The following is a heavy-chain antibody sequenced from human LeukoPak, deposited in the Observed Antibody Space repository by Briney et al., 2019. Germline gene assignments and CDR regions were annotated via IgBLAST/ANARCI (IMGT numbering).Heavy chain of an antibody. Sequence: SETLSLTCTVSGGSISSSSYYWGWIRQPPGKGLEWIGSIYYSGSTYYNPSLKGRVTISVDTSKNQFSLKLSSVTAADTAVYYCARLTRAGTRIFDYWGQGTLVTVSS. CDR2: IYYSGST. J-gene: IGHJ4*02. D-gene: IGHD6-19*01. CDR1: GGSISSSSYY. CDR3: ARLTRAGTRIFDY. V-gene: IGHV4-39*01.